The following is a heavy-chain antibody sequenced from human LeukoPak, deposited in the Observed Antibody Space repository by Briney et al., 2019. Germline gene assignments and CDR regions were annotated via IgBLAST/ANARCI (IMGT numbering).Heavy chain of an antibody. CDR3: ARATALFDAFDI. CDR1: GGTFSSYA. J-gene: IGHJ3*02. CDR2: IIPIFGTA. D-gene: IGHD4-17*01. Sequence: SVKVSCKASGGTFSSYAISWVRQAPGQGLEWMGGIIPIFGTANYAQKFQGRVTITADESTRTAYMELSSLRSEDTAVYYCARATALFDAFDIWGQGTMVTVSS. V-gene: IGHV1-69*13.